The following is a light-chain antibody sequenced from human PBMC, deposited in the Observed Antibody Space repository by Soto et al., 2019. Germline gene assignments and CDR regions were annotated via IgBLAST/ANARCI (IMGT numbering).Light chain of an antibody. Sequence: DIQLTQSPATLSASVGDRVPISCRASQSISGWLAWYQQRPGKAPNLLIFDASTLESGVPSRFRCSGSVTTFTLTISSLPSDDFATYYCLQYNGYYRTFGQGTNVDIK. CDR3: LQYNGYYRT. J-gene: IGKJ1*01. CDR1: QSISGW. V-gene: IGKV1-5*01. CDR2: DAS.